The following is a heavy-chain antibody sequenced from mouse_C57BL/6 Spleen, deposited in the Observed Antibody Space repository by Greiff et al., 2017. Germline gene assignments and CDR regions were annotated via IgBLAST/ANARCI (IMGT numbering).Heavy chain of an antibody. V-gene: IGHV5-4*03. CDR1: GFTFSSYA. D-gene: IGHD3-2*02. CDR2: ISDGGSYT. CDR3: ARGRDSSSPLYAMDY. Sequence: EVMLVESGGGLVKPGGSLKLSCAASGFTFSSYAMSWVRQTPEKRLEWVATISDGGSYTYYPDNVKGRFTISRDNAKNNLYLQMSHLKSEDTAMYYCARGRDSSSPLYAMDYWGQGTSVTVSS. J-gene: IGHJ4*01.